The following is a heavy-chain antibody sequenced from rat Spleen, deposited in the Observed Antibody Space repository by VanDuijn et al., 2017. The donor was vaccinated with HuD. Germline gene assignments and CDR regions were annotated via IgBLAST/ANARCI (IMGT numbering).Heavy chain of an antibody. CDR3: ARWAGGFDY. CDR1: GYSITTNY. Sequence: EVQLQESGPGLLKPSQSLSLTCSVTGYSITTNYWDWIRKFPGNKMEWLGYISYSGSTSYNPSLKSRIPITRDTSKNQFFLQLNSVTTEDTATYYCARWAGGFDYWGQGVMVTVSS. J-gene: IGHJ2*01. D-gene: IGHD4-3*01. V-gene: IGHV3-1*01. CDR2: ISYSGST.